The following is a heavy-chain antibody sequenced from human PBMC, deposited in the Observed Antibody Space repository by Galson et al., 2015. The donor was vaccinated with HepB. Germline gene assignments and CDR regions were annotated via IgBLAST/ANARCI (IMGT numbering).Heavy chain of an antibody. CDR2: ISDSSSYI. V-gene: IGHV3-21*06. CDR1: GFTFSSYS. D-gene: IGHD6-6*01. Sequence: SLRLSCAASGFTFSSYSMNWVRQAPGKGLEWVSSISDSSSYIYYADSVKGRFTISRDNAKNSLYLQMNSLRAEDTALYYCARSYSTSSTYYYYYGLDVWGQGTTVTVSS. CDR3: ARSYSTSSTYYYYYGLDV. J-gene: IGHJ6*02.